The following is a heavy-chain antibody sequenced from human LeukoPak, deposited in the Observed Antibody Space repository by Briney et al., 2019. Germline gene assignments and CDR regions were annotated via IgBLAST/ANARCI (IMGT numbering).Heavy chain of an antibody. CDR3: AKDSLPGGLAVAGSDDGLDV. CDR1: GFTFDDYA. V-gene: IGHV3-43*02. J-gene: IGHJ6*02. Sequence: GGSLRLSCAASGFTFDDYAMHWVRQAPGKGLEWVSLISGDGGSTYYVDSVKGRFTISRDNSKNSLHLQMNSLRTEDSALYYCAKDSLPGGLAVAGSDDGLDVWGQGTTVTVSS. D-gene: IGHD6-19*01. CDR2: ISGDGGST.